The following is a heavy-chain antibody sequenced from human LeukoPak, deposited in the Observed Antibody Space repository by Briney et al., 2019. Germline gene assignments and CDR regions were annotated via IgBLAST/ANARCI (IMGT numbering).Heavy chain of an antibody. CDR3: ARAQKMVRGRALNYYYMDV. J-gene: IGHJ6*03. D-gene: IGHD3-10*01. Sequence: GASVKVSCKASGYTFTSYDINWVRQATGQGLEWMGWMNPNSGNTGYAQKFQGRVTMTRNTSISTAYMELSSLRSEDTAVYYCARAQKMVRGRALNYYYMDVWGKGTTVTISS. CDR2: MNPNSGNT. CDR1: GYTFTSYD. V-gene: IGHV1-8*01.